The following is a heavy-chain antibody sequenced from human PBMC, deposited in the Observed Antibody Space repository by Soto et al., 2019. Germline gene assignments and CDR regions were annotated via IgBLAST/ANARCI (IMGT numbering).Heavy chain of an antibody. V-gene: IGHV3-23*01. J-gene: IGHJ4*02. CDR3: AKEKGGYSGYDFDY. CDR1: GFTVSSSYA. Sequence: GGSLRLSCAASGFTVSSSYAMSWVRQAPGKGLEWVSAISSSGGSTYYADSVKGRFTISRDNSKNTLYLQMNSLRAEDTAVYYCAKEKGGYSGYDFDYWGQGTLVTVSS. D-gene: IGHD5-12*01. CDR2: ISSSGGST.